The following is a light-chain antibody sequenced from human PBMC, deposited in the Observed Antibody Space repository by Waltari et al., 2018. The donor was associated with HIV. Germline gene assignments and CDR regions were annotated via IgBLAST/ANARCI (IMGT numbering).Light chain of an antibody. CDR2: GAS. V-gene: IGKV3-20*01. CDR3: QQYGTSCT. J-gene: IGKJ5*01. Sequence: EIVLTQSPGTLSLPPGERATLSCRASQSVSSSYLAWYQQKPGQAPRLLIYGASSRATGTPDRFGGSGSGTDFTLTISRLEPEDFAVYYCQQYGTSCTFGQGTRLEIK. CDR1: QSVSSSY.